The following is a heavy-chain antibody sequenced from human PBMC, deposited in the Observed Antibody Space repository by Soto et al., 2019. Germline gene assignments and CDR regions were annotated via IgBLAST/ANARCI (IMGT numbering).Heavy chain of an antibody. CDR3: ARSLRLGELSLHFDY. CDR2: IIPIFGTA. Sequence: SVKVSCKASGGTFSSYAISWVRQAPGQGLEWMGGIIPIFGTANYAQKFQGRVTITADESTSTAYMELSSLRSEDTAVYYCARSLRLGELSLHFDYWGQGTLVTVSS. J-gene: IGHJ4*02. V-gene: IGHV1-69*13. D-gene: IGHD3-16*02. CDR1: GGTFSSYA.